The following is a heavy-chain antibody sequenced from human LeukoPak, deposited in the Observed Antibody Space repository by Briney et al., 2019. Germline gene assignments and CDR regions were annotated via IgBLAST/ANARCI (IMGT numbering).Heavy chain of an antibody. Sequence: GGSVRLSRAASGLTLISYGMTWVRPAPGKGLEGVSSISSSGTYIYYADSVKGRFTISRDNSKNSLFLQMNSLGVEDTAVYYYATDTLRFRMDVWGNGTTVTVSS. CDR3: ATDTLRFRMDV. J-gene: IGHJ6*04. CDR1: GLTLISYG. CDR2: ISSSGTYI. D-gene: IGHD3-3*01. V-gene: IGHV3-21*01.